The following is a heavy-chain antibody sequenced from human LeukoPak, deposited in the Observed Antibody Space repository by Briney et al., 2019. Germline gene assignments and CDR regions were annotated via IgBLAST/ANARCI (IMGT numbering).Heavy chain of an antibody. D-gene: IGHD4-23*01. CDR1: GYTFTSYY. J-gene: IGHJ5*02. CDR2: INPSGGST. V-gene: IGHV1-46*01. Sequence: ASVKVSCKASGYTFTSYYMHWVRQAPGQGLEWMGIINPSGGSTSYAQKFQGRVTMTRDTSTSTVYMELSSLRSEDTAVYYCARDRRQLQGVVTPGGWFDPWGQGTLVTVSS. CDR3: ARDRRQLQGVVTPGGWFDP.